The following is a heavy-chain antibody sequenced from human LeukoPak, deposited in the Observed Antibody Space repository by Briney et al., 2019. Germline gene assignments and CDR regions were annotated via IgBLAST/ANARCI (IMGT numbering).Heavy chain of an antibody. Sequence: PGGSLRLSCAVTGFTFSGYDMNWVRQAPGKGLEWVSSISSSSSYIFYADSVKGRFTISRDNAKNSLFLQMNSLRAEDTAMYYCASYFSGSYSFDFWGQGTLVTASS. CDR2: ISSSSSYI. CDR3: ASYFSGSYSFDF. D-gene: IGHD1-26*01. V-gene: IGHV3-21*01. J-gene: IGHJ4*02. CDR1: GFTFSGYD.